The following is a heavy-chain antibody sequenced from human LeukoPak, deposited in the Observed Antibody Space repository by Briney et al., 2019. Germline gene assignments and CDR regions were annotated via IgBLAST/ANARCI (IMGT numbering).Heavy chain of an antibody. J-gene: IGHJ3*02. CDR2: ISSGSNYK. CDR1: GFTFSSYS. V-gene: IGHV3-21*04. CDR3: ARVPVSERAFDI. D-gene: IGHD1-26*01. Sequence: PGGSLRLSCAASGFTFSSYSMNWVRQAPGKGLEWVSSISSGSNYKYYADSVKGRFTISRDNAKNSLYLQMNSLRAEDTAVYYCARVPVSERAFDIWGQGTMVTVSS.